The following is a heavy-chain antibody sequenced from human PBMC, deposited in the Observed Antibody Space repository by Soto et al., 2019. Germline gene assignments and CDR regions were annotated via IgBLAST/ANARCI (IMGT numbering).Heavy chain of an antibody. CDR2: ISDSRT. J-gene: IGHJ4*02. Sequence: EVHLLESGGALVQPGGSLRLSCAASGFTLSDYAMSWVRQAPGKRLEWVSSISDSRTYYADSVKGRFSISRDSSKNTVYLQMHSLRAEDTAVYYCAKDGVRPGQHDYSDCWGQGTLVTVSS. CDR3: AKDGVRPGQHDYSDC. V-gene: IGHV3-23*01. D-gene: IGHD6-13*01. CDR1: GFTLSDYA.